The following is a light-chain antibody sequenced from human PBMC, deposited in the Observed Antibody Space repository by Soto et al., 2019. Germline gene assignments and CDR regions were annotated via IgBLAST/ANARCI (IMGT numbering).Light chain of an antibody. V-gene: IGLV2-14*01. J-gene: IGLJ1*01. Sequence: QSALTQPASVSGSPGQSITISCTGTNSDVGLYDYVSWYQQHPGKAPQLMIYAVSNRPSGVSNRFSASKSGNTASLFISGLQAEAADDYYCSSYTSDSSYVFGSGTKVTVL. CDR2: AVS. CDR3: SSYTSDSSYV. CDR1: NSDVGLYDY.